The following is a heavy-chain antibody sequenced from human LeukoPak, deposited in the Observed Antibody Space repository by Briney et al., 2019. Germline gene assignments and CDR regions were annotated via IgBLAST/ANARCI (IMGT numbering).Heavy chain of an antibody. J-gene: IGHJ4*02. CDR1: GFTFSSYG. CDR3: AKEGGGYYYDSSGSFDY. V-gene: IGHV3-30*18. D-gene: IGHD3-22*01. CDR2: ISYDGSNK. Sequence: PGRSLRLSCAAFGFTFSSYGMHWVRQAPGKGLEWVAVISYDGSNKYYADSVKGRFTISRDNSKNTLYLQMNSLRAEDTAVYYCAKEGGGYYYDSSGSFDYWGQGTLVTVSS.